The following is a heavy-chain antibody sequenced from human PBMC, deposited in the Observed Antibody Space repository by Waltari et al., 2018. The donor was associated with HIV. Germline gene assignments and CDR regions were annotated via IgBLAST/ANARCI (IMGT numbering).Heavy chain of an antibody. CDR2: IYHSGNT. CDR1: GGSIISPYW. CDR3: ARLASTGYYNGGYFDL. Sequence: QAQLQESGPGLVKPSGTLSLTCAVSGGSIISPYWLTWVRQPPGKGLEWLGEIYHSGNTNYNPSLRSRLFITVDKPNDQFSLEMTSVSAGDTAVYYCARLASTGYYNGGYFDLWGRGTLVSVSP. D-gene: IGHD3-9*01. V-gene: IGHV4-4*02. J-gene: IGHJ2*01.